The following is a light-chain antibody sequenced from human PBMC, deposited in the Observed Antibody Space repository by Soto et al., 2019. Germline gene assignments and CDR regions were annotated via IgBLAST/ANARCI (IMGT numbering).Light chain of an antibody. CDR3: KQFRNWPWT. V-gene: IGKV3D-15*01. J-gene: IGKJ1*01. Sequence: EIVLTQSPGTLSVSPGDRVTLSCRASQSISINLAWYQHKPGQAPRLLIHGASTRATGVPARISGSGSGTEFTLTISSLQSEDFAVYYCKQFRNWPWTFGQGTKVDIK. CDR1: QSISIN. CDR2: GAS.